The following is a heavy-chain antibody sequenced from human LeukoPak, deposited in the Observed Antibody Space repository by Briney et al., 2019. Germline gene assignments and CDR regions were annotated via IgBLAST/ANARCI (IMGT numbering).Heavy chain of an antibody. J-gene: IGHJ4*02. Sequence: ASVKVSCKASGYSFSTYVINWVRQAPGQGLEWMGWISAYNGNTNYAQKFQGRVTMTTDTSTSTVHMELWSLRSDDTAVYYCAREGSVWGSYHYFEYWGQGSLVTVSS. CDR1: GYSFSTYV. D-gene: IGHD3-16*02. CDR2: ISAYNGNT. V-gene: IGHV1-18*01. CDR3: AREGSVWGSYHYFEY.